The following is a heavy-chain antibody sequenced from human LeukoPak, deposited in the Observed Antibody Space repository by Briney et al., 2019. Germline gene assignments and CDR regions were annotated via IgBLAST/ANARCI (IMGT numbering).Heavy chain of an antibody. CDR3: ARDHSYYYDSSGWFDY. J-gene: IGHJ4*02. CDR1: GFTFSYYY. CDR2: ISSSGSTI. D-gene: IGHD3-22*01. Sequence: PGGSLRLSCAAYGFTFSYYYMGWIRQAPGRGLEWVSYISSSGSTIYYADSVKGRFTIYRDNAKNSLYLQMNSLRAEDTAVYYCARDHSYYYDSSGWFDYWGQGTLVTVSS. V-gene: IGHV3-11*01.